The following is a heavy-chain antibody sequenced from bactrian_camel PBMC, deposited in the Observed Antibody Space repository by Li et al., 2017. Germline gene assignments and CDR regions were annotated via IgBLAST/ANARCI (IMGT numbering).Heavy chain of an antibody. Sequence: VQLVESGGGSVQAGGSVRLSCSMTGYAYNDYCWGWFRQAPGKGREGVAAAYQGGSRTYYVDSVKGRFTISQDNAKNTMYLQMNSLKPEDTAMYYCAAGCWSPAILPGPYTNWGQGTQVTVS. CDR2: AYQGGSRT. CDR1: GYAYNDYC. V-gene: IGHV3S31*01. J-gene: IGHJ4*01. D-gene: IGHD1*01. CDR3: AAGCWSPAILPGPYTN.